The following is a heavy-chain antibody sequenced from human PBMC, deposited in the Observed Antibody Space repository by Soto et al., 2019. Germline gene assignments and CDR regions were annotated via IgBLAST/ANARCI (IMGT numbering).Heavy chain of an antibody. CDR3: ARDLGYYDSSGYFDY. J-gene: IGHJ4*02. CDR1: GLTFSDSQ. CDR2: ISSSGSII. Sequence: QVQLVESGGGLVKPGGSLRLSCAASGLTFSDSQMSWIRQAPGKGLEWVSYISSSGSIIYYTDSVKGRFTISRDNAKNSLYLQMNSLRAEDTAVYYCARDLGYYDSSGYFDYWGQGTLVTVSS. D-gene: IGHD3-22*01. V-gene: IGHV3-11*01.